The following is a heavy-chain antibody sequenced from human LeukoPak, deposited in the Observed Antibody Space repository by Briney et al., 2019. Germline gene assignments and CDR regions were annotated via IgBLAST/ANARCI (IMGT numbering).Heavy chain of an antibody. V-gene: IGHV1-46*01. CDR1: GYTFTSYY. J-gene: IGHJ4*02. Sequence: GASVKVSCKASGYTFTSYYMHWVRQAPGQGLEWMGIINPSGGSTSYAQKFQGRVTITRDMSTSTVYMELSSLRSEDTAVYYCARSLWFGESYRGNDYWGQGTLVTVSS. CDR3: ARSLWFGESYRGNDY. D-gene: IGHD3-10*01. CDR2: INPSGGST.